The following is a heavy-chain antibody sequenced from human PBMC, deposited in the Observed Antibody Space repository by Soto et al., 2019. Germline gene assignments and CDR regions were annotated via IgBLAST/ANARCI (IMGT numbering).Heavy chain of an antibody. D-gene: IGHD6-13*01. CDR2: IYTSGTT. Sequence: PSETLCLTCSLSGASISRGHYYLSWLRQHPGKGLEWIGYIYTSGTTYYNPSLKSRVTISVDTSKNQFSLKLSSVTAADTAVYYCATHNHSSSWYLFWFDPWGQGTLVTVSS. CDR1: GASISRGHYY. CDR3: ATHNHSSSWYLFWFDP. J-gene: IGHJ5*02. V-gene: IGHV4-31*02.